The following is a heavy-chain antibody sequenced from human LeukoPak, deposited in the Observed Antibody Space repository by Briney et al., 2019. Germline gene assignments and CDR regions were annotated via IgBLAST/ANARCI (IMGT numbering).Heavy chain of an antibody. Sequence: SVKVSCKASGGTFSSYAISWVRQAPGQGLEWMGGIIPIFGTANYAQKFQGRVTITADESTSAAYMELSSLRSEDTAVYYCARARYIVVVPAAPYYYYYMDVWGKGTTVTVSS. D-gene: IGHD2-2*01. CDR1: GGTFSSYA. J-gene: IGHJ6*03. CDR2: IIPIFGTA. V-gene: IGHV1-69*01. CDR3: ARARYIVVVPAAPYYYYYMDV.